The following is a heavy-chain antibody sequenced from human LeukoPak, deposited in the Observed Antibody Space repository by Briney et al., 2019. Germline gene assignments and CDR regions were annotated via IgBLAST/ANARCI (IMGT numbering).Heavy chain of an antibody. CDR3: ARVLARGQWLVNWFDP. CDR2: IYYSGST. CDR1: GGSVTSGSHY. D-gene: IGHD6-19*01. Sequence: PSETLSLTCSVSGGSVTSGSHYWSWIRQPPGKGLEWIGNIYYSGSTNYSPSLKSRVTISADTSKNQFSLKLRSVTAADTAVYYCARVLARGQWLVNWFDPWGQGTLVTVSS. J-gene: IGHJ5*02. V-gene: IGHV4-61*01.